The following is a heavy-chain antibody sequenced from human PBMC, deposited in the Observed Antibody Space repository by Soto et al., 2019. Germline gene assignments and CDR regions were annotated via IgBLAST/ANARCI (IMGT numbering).Heavy chain of an antibody. CDR2: INAGNGDT. Sequence: QVQTVQSGAEVKKPGASVKVSCKSSGFTFTSYVLHWVRQAPGQRLEWMGWINAGNGDTKLSQKFQGRVTTTRDTSASTAYMELSSLTFEDTAVYYCARGGRRFYESSGYSPLDYWGQGTLVTVSS. CDR1: GFTFTSYV. D-gene: IGHD3-22*01. CDR3: ARGGRRFYESSGYSPLDY. V-gene: IGHV1-3*01. J-gene: IGHJ4*02.